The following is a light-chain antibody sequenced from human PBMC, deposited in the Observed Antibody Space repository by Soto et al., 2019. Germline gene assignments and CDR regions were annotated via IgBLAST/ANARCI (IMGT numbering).Light chain of an antibody. Sequence: EIVMTQSPATLSVSPGERATLSCRASQSVSSNLAWYQQKPGQAPRLLIYGASTRATGIPARFSGSGSGTEFTLTISRLQSEDFAVYYCQQYNSWPFTFGPETKVDIK. V-gene: IGKV3-15*01. J-gene: IGKJ3*01. CDR1: QSVSSN. CDR2: GAS. CDR3: QQYNSWPFT.